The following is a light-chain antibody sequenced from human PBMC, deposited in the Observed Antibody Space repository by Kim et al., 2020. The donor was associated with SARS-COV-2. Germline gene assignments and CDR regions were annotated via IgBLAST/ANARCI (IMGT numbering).Light chain of an antibody. CDR1: QIIKSY. Sequence: DIQMTQSPSSLSASVGDTVTITCRASQIIKSYLNWYQQKPGKAPKLLIYAASILQSGVPSRFSGSESGADSTLTISSLQPEDFATYFCQQSYSIPGTFGQGTKLEI. CDR3: QQSYSIPGT. J-gene: IGKJ2*01. CDR2: AAS. V-gene: IGKV1-39*01.